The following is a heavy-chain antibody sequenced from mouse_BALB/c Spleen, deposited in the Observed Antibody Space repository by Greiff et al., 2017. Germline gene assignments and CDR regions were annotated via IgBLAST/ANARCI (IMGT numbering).Heavy chain of an antibody. V-gene: IGHV1-9*01. CDR1: GYTFSSYW. J-gene: IGHJ4*01. CDR3: ARGQVQGYAMDY. D-gene: IGHD2-14*01. Sequence: QVQLKESGAELMKPGASVKISCKATGYTFSSYWIEWVKQRPGHGLEWIGEILPGSGSTNYNEKFKGKATFTADTSSNTAYMQLSSLTSEDSAVYYCARGQVQGYAMDYWGQGTSVTVSS. CDR2: ILPGSGST.